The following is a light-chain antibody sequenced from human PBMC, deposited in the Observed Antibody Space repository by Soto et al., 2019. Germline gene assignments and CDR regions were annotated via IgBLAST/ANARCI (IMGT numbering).Light chain of an antibody. CDR2: GSS. J-gene: IGKJ1*01. CDR1: QSVGYY. CDR3: LQYNDRPQT. Sequence: EIVMTQSPATLSVSPGGRAILSCRASQSVGYYLAWYQQRPGQAPRLLIFGSSTRAPGIPPRFSGSGSGTDFTLTISRLQSEDLAVYYCLQYNDRPQTFGQGTKVEI. V-gene: IGKV3-15*01.